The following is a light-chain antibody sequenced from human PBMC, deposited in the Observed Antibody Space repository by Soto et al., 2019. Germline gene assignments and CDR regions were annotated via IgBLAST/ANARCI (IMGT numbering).Light chain of an antibody. CDR2: KAS. CDR1: QSISSW. J-gene: IGKJ1*01. Sequence: DIQMTQSPSTLSASVGDRVTITCRASQSISSWLAWYQQKPGKAPKLLIYKASSLESGVPSRFSGSGSGTAFTLTISSLQPDDFSTYYCHQYNSYSWTFGQGTNVELK. CDR3: HQYNSYSWT. V-gene: IGKV1-5*03.